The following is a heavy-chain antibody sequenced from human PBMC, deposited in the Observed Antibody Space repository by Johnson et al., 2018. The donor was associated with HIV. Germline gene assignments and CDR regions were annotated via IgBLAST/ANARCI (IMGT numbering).Heavy chain of an antibody. CDR3: ARDTVRGELELPDGFDI. V-gene: IGHV3-53*01. J-gene: IGHJ3*02. D-gene: IGHD1-7*01. Sequence: EVQLVESGGGLVKPGGSLRLSCAASGFTVSTNYMSWVRQAPGKGLDWVSVIYSSGSTNYTDSVKGRFTTSRDNSKNTVYLQMNSLRAEDTAVYYCARDTVRGELELPDGFDIWGQGTMVTVSS. CDR2: IYSSGST. CDR1: GFTVSTNY.